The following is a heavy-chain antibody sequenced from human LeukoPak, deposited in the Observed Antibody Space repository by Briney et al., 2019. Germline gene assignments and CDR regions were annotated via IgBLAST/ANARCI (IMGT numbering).Heavy chain of an antibody. CDR1: GGSISSGGYY. D-gene: IGHD3-10*01. CDR2: IYYSGST. CDR3: AREERITMVRGVIDY. J-gene: IGHJ4*02. V-gene: IGHV4-31*03. Sequence: SETLSLTCTVSGGSISSGGYYWSWIRRHPGKGLEWIGYIYYSGSTYYNPSLKSRVTISVDTSKNQFSLKLSSVTAADTAVYYCAREERITMVRGVIDYWGQGTLVTVSS.